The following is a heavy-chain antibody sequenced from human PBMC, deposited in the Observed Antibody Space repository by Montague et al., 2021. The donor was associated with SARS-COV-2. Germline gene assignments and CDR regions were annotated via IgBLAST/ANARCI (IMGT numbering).Heavy chain of an antibody. D-gene: IGHD3-22*01. J-gene: IGHJ4*02. CDR2: IKQSGST. Sequence: SETLSLTCAVYGGSFGDDHWSWIRQPPGKGLEWIGDIKQSGSTNYNPSLKSRGTISVDTSQNQFSLKLTSVTAADTAVYFCARGHVSVSMIVVVFTSASYYFDYWGQGARVTVSS. V-gene: IGHV4-34*01. CDR1: GGSFGDDH. CDR3: ARGHVSVSMIVVVFTSASYYFDY.